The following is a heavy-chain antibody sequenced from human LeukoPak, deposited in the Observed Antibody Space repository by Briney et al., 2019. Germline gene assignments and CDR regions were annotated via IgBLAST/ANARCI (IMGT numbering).Heavy chain of an antibody. Sequence: GGSLRLSCAASGFTFSSYAMHWVRQAPGKGLEWVAVISYDGSNKYYADSVKGRFTISRDNSKNTLYLQMNSLRAEDTAVYYCARDSVPYYYDSSGSTYAFDIWGQGTMVTVSS. CDR1: GFTFSSYA. CDR2: ISYDGSNK. V-gene: IGHV3-30-3*01. D-gene: IGHD3-22*01. J-gene: IGHJ3*02. CDR3: ARDSVPYYYDSSGSTYAFDI.